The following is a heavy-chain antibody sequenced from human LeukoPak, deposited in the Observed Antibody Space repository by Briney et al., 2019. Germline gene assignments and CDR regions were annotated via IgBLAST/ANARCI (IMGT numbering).Heavy chain of an antibody. J-gene: IGHJ4*02. CDR2: IYYSGST. D-gene: IGHD3-22*01. CDR3: ARLRYYYDSSGYSHVLDY. Sequence: SETLSLTCRVSGGSISSYYWSWIRQPPGKGLEWIGYIYYSGSTNYNPSLKSRVTISVDTSKNQFSLKLSSVTAADTAVYYCARLRYYYDSSGYSHVLDYWGQGTLVTVSS. V-gene: IGHV4-59*01. CDR1: GGSISSYY.